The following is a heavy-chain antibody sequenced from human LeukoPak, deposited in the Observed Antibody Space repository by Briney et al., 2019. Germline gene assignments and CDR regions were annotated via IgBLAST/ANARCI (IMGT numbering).Heavy chain of an antibody. D-gene: IGHD6-6*01. J-gene: IGHJ6*02. V-gene: IGHV1-69*13. Sequence: SVKVSCKASGGTVSNYAISWVRQAPGQGLEWMGGLIPIFGTTNYAQKFQGRVTITADESTSTAYMELSSLRSEDTAVYYCARTVVYSSSSPYYYGMDVWGQGTTVTVSS. CDR2: LIPIFGTT. CDR3: ARTVVYSSSSPYYYGMDV. CDR1: GGTVSNYA.